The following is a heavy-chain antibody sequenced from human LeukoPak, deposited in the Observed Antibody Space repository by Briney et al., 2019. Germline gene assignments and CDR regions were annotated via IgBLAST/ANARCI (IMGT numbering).Heavy chain of an antibody. Sequence: GESLKISCKDSEYSFTRYWIGWVRQMPGKGLEWMGIIYPGDSDTRYSPSFQGQVTISADKSISTAYLQWSSLKASDTAMYYCARPRGYIPDAFDIWGQGTMVTVSS. CDR2: IYPGDSDT. V-gene: IGHV5-51*01. D-gene: IGHD5-18*01. CDR1: EYSFTRYW. J-gene: IGHJ3*02. CDR3: ARPRGYIPDAFDI.